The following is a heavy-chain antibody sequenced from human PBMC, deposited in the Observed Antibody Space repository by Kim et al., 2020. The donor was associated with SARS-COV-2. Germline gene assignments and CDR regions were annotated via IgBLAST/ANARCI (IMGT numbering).Heavy chain of an antibody. V-gene: IGHV1-18*01. Sequence: TKYGQKVQGRFIMTTDTSTNTAYMELWSLRSDDTAMYYCARGAYGDVSFDYWGQGTLVTVSS. CDR3: ARGAYGDVSFDY. CDR2: T. D-gene: IGHD4-17*01. J-gene: IGHJ4*02.